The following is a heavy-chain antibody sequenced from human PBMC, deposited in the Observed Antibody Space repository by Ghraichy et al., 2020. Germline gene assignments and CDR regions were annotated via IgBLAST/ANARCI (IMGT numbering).Heavy chain of an antibody. J-gene: IGHJ5*02. CDR1: GFTFSSYA. Sequence: GRSLTLSCAASGFTFSSYAMTWVRQAPGKGLEWVSTLSGSDGRALYADSVKGRFTVSRDNSKNTLYLQMNSLRAEDTAVYYCAKHYYASGGPGWFDPWGQGTLVTVSS. CDR2: LSGSDGRA. V-gene: IGHV3-23*01. CDR3: AKHYYASGGPGWFDP. D-gene: IGHD3-10*01.